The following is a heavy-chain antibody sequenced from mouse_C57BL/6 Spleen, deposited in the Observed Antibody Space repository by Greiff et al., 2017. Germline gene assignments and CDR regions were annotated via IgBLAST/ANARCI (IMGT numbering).Heavy chain of an antibody. Sequence: EVKLQESGPELVKPGASVTISCKASGYSFTDYNMNWVKQSNGKSLEWIGVINPNYGTTSYNQKFKSKATLTVDQSSSTAYMQLNSLTSEDSAVYYCAREEYDGGYAMDYWGQGTSVTVSS. CDR1: GYSFTDYN. J-gene: IGHJ4*01. V-gene: IGHV1-39*01. D-gene: IGHD2-14*01. CDR3: AREEYDGGYAMDY. CDR2: INPNYGTT.